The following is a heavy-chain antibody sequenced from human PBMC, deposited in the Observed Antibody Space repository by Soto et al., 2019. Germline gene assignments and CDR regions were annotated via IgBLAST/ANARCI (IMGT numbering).Heavy chain of an antibody. CDR1: GGSFSGYY. CDR2: INHSGST. CDR3: DIGPSLRYFGWLPPLFVY. D-gene: IGHD3-9*01. V-gene: IGHV4-34*01. J-gene: IGHJ4*02. Sequence: QVQLQQWGAGLLKPSETLSLTCAVYGGSFSGYYWSWIRQPPGKGLEWIGEINHSGSTNYNPSLNSRVTLSVDMSMNQFSLKLSFVNAADTAVYYCDIGPSLRYFGWLPPLFVYWGQGTLGTVSS.